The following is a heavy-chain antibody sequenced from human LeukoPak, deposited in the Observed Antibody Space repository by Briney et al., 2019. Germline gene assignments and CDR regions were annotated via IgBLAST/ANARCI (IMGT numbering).Heavy chain of an antibody. CDR2: IYYSGST. J-gene: IGHJ4*02. CDR3: ARRGSIAAHFDY. CDR1: GGSISSYY. Sequence: SETLSLTCTVSGGSISSYYWSWIRQPPGKGLEWIGYIYYSGSTNYNPSLKSRVTISVDTSKNQFSLKLSSVTAADTAVYYCARRGSIAAHFDYWGRGTLVTVSS. D-gene: IGHD6-6*01. V-gene: IGHV4-59*08.